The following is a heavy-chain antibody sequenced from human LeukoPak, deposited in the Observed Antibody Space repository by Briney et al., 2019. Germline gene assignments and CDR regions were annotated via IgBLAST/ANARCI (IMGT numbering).Heavy chain of an antibody. CDR2: IIPIFGTA. J-gene: IGHJ6*03. CDR1: GGTFSSYA. V-gene: IGHV1-69*06. D-gene: IGHD1-26*01. Sequence: SVKVSCKASGGTFSSYAISWARQAPGQGLEWMGGIIPIFGTANYAQKFQGRVTITADKSTSTAYMELSSLRSEDTAVYYCARARGAIVGATTDYYYYMYVWGKGTTVTISS. CDR3: ARARGAIVGATTDYYYYMYV.